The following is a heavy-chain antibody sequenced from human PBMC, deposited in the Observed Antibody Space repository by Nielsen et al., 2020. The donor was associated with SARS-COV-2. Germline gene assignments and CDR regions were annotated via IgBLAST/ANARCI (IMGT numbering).Heavy chain of an antibody. J-gene: IGHJ4*02. V-gene: IGHV2-5*02. CDR1: GFSLTTIGMG. CDR3: ARAQYSSGIDY. Sequence: SGPPLVKPTQTLTLTCTFSGFSLTTIGMGVGWIRQPPGKALECLALIYWDDDKRHSPSLKNRLTITKDTSKNQVVLTMTNMDPVDTAAYYCARAQYSSGIDYWGQGTLVTVSS. D-gene: IGHD6-19*01. CDR2: IYWDDDK.